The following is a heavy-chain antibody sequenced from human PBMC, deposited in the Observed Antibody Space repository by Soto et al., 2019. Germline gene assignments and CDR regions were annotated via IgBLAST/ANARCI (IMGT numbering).Heavy chain of an antibody. CDR1: GYSFTRYW. CDR3: ARPPSLIVGATTKAFDI. V-gene: IGHV5-51*01. Sequence: GESLKISCKGSGYSFTRYWIGWVRQMPGKGLEWMGIIYPGDSDTRYSPSFQGQVTISADKSISTAYLQWSSLKASDTAMYYCARPPSLIVGATTKAFDIWGQGTMVTVSS. CDR2: IYPGDSDT. D-gene: IGHD1-26*01. J-gene: IGHJ3*02.